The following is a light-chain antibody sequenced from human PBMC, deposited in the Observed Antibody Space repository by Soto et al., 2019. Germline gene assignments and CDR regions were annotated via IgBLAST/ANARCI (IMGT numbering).Light chain of an antibody. CDR1: KLGDKY. V-gene: IGLV3-1*01. CDR2: QDR. Sequence: SYELTQPPSVSVSPGQTASITCSGDKLGDKYVCWYQQRPGQSPVLVICQDRKRPSGIPERFSGSNSGNTATLTISGTQAMDEADYSCQAWDSSTVVFAGGTKLTVL. CDR3: QAWDSSTVV. J-gene: IGLJ2*01.